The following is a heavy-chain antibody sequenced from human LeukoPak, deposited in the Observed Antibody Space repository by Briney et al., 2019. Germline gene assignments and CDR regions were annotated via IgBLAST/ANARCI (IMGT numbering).Heavy chain of an antibody. CDR1: AGSTTSYY. CDR2: IYYSGRI. V-gene: IGHV4-59*01. J-gene: IGHJ4*02. D-gene: IGHD2-15*01. CDR3: ARSGYCSGGSCSKDY. Sequence: SETLSLTCTVPAGSTTSYYWSWIPQLPGKGLGSIGHIYYSGRINYNPSLMSRVTISVDTSKNQFSLKLSSVTAADTAVYYCARSGYCSGGSCSKDYWGQGTLVTVSS.